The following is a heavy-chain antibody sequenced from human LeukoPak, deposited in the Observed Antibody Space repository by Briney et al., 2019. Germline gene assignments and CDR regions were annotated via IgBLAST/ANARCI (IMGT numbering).Heavy chain of an antibody. V-gene: IGHV3-30-3*01. CDR2: ISYDGSNK. J-gene: IGHJ4*02. Sequence: GGSLRLSCAASGFTFSSYAMHWVRQAPGKGLEWVAVISYDGSNKYYADSVKGRFTISRDNSKNTLYLQMNSLRAEDTAVYYCARNRAMVRGVIPDYWGQGTLVTVSS. CDR1: GFTFSSYA. D-gene: IGHD3-10*01. CDR3: ARNRAMVRGVIPDY.